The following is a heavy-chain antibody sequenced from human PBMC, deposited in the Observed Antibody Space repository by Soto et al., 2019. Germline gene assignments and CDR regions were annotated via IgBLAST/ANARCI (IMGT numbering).Heavy chain of an antibody. CDR3: ARVRNHSAQDY. J-gene: IGHJ4*02. CDR2: IYYSGST. D-gene: IGHD3-16*01. Sequence: QVQLQESGPGLVKPSQTLSLTCTVSGGAISSGGYYWSWIREHPGMGLEWNGYIYYSGSTYYNPSLKSRVTISVDTSKNQFSLKLSCVTAADTAVYYCARVRNHSAQDYWGQGTLVTVSS. CDR1: GGAISSGGYY. V-gene: IGHV4-31*03.